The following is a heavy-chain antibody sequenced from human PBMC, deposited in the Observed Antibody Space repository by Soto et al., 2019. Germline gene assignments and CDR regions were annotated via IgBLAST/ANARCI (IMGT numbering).Heavy chain of an antibody. CDR3: AREPLGYWSSTSCYAYYYYGMDV. CDR2: ISAYNGNT. Sequence: QVQLVQSGAEVKKPGASVKVSCKASGYTFTSYGISWVRQAPGQGLEWMGWISAYNGNTNYAQKLQGRVTMTTDTSTSTAYMELRSLRSDDTAVYCCAREPLGYWSSTSCYAYYYYGMDVWGQGTTVTVSS. J-gene: IGHJ6*02. D-gene: IGHD2-2*01. V-gene: IGHV1-18*01. CDR1: GYTFTSYG.